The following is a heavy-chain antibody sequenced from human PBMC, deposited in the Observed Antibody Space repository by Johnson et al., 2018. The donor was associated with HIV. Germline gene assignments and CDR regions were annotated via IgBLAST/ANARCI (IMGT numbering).Heavy chain of an antibody. V-gene: IGHV3-30*02. CDR1: GFTFNTYG. CDR2: IRYDGNSK. Sequence: QVQLVESGGGVVQPGGSLRLSCAASGFTFNTYGMDWVRQAPGKGLEWVAFIRYDGNSKYYIDSVKGRFTVSRDNSKNTLYLQMKSLRPEDTAVYYCAKESNWESRTPHAFDMWGQGTMVTVSS. CDR3: AKESNWESRTPHAFDM. D-gene: IGHD1-26*01. J-gene: IGHJ3*02.